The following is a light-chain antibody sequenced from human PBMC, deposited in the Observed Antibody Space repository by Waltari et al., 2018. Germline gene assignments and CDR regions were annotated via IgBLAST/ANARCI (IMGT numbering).Light chain of an antibody. V-gene: IGLV3-1*01. CDR3: QAWDSSTHVV. CDR2: QDN. CDR1: SLGDKY. J-gene: IGLJ2*01. Sequence: SYELTQPPSVSVSPGQTASISCSGDSLGDKYVCWFQQKPGQSPVLVIYQDNKRPPGIPTRFSGSNSVNTATLTISGTQAMDEGDYYCQAWDSSTHVVFGGGTKLSVL.